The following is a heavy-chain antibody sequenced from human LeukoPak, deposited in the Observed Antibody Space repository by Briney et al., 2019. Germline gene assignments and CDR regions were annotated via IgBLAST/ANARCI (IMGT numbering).Heavy chain of an antibody. CDR1: GFTVSSNY. Sequence: GGSLRLSCAASGFTVSSNYMSWVRQAPGKGLEWVSVIYSGGSTYYADSVKGRFTISRDNSKNTLYLQMNSLRAEDTAVYYCARETYYYDSSGYYSDAFDIWGQGTMVTVSS. V-gene: IGHV3-53*01. CDR3: ARETYYYDSSGYYSDAFDI. J-gene: IGHJ3*02. D-gene: IGHD3-22*01. CDR2: IYSGGST.